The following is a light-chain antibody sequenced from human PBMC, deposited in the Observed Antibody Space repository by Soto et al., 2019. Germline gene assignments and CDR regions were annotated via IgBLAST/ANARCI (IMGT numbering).Light chain of an antibody. V-gene: IGKV1-17*01. J-gene: IGKJ5*01. Sequence: DIQMTQSPSSLSASVGDRVTITCRASQGIGNDLGWYQQKPGKAPKRLIYLTYSLQTGVPSRFSGSGSGTEFTLTISSLQPDDFAVYYCQQYNEWPPFPFGQGTRPAIK. CDR1: QGIGND. CDR2: LTY. CDR3: QQYNEWPPFP.